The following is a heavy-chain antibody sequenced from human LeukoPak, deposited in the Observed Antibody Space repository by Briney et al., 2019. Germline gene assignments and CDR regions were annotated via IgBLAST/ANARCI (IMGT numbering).Heavy chain of an antibody. Sequence: SETLSLTCTASGGSISSYYWSWIRQPAGKGLEWIGRICTSGSTNYNPSLKSRVTMSVDTSKNQFSLKLSSVTAADTAVYYCARVIGYDSSGYNHMDAFDIWGQGTMVTVSS. V-gene: IGHV4-4*07. CDR1: GGSISSYY. CDR3: ARVIGYDSSGYNHMDAFDI. CDR2: ICTSGST. D-gene: IGHD3-22*01. J-gene: IGHJ3*02.